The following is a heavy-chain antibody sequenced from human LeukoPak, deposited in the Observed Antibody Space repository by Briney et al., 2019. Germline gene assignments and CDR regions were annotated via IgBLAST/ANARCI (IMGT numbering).Heavy chain of an antibody. CDR2: ISDDGSNK. J-gene: IGHJ4*02. V-gene: IGHV3-30*18. CDR1: GFTFSNYA. D-gene: IGHD6-19*01. CDR3: AKDRYSSGWYSDFDY. Sequence: TGGSLRLSCAASGFTFSNYAMHWVRQAPGKGLECLAVISDDGSNKYYGDSVKGRFTISRDNSRNTVYLQMNSLRAEDTAVYYCAKDRYSSGWYSDFDYWGQGTLVTVSS.